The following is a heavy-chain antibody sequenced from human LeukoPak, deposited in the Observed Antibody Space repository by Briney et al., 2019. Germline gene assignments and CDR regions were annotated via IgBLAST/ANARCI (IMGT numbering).Heavy chain of an antibody. V-gene: IGHV1-69*04. Sequence: SVKVSCKASGGTFSSYAISGVRQAPGQALEWMGRIIPILGIANYAQKFQGRVTITADKSTSTAYMELSSLRSEDTAVYYCAKSVYGDYAPLLDYFDYWGQGTLATVSS. CDR1: GGTFSSYA. D-gene: IGHD4-17*01. CDR3: AKSVYGDYAPLLDYFDY. J-gene: IGHJ4*02. CDR2: IIPILGIA.